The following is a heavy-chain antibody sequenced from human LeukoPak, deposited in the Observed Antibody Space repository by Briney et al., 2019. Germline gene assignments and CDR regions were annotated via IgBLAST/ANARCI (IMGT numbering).Heavy chain of an antibody. CDR2: ISGSGVST. V-gene: IGHV3-23*01. Sequence: PGGSLRLSCAASGFTFSSYAMSWVRQAPGEGLEWVSGISGSGVSTYYADSVKGRFTISRDNSKNSLYLQMNSLRAEDTAVYYCARRAGAYSHPYDYWGQGTLVTVSS. J-gene: IGHJ4*02. D-gene: IGHD4/OR15-4a*01. CDR3: ARRAGAYSHPYDY. CDR1: GFTFSSYA.